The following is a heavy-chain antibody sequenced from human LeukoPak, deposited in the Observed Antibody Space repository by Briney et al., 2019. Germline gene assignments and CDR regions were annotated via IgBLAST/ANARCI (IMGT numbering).Heavy chain of an antibody. D-gene: IGHD3-9*01. Sequence: PGGSLRLSCAASGFTFSSYAMSWVRQAPGKGLGWVSAISGSGGSTYYADSVKGRFTISRDNSKNTLYLQMNSLRAEDTAVYYCAKAHVLRYFDWLPNFDYWGQGTLVTVSS. CDR3: AKAHVLRYFDWLPNFDY. J-gene: IGHJ4*02. CDR1: GFTFSSYA. CDR2: ISGSGGST. V-gene: IGHV3-23*01.